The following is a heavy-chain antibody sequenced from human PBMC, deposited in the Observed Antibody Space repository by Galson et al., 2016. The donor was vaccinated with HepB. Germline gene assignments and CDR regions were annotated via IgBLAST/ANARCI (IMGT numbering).Heavy chain of an antibody. CDR1: GFTFSSYN. CDR2: ISRSSRHI. CDR3: ARDREGTSWFSGDYDHYGMDV. D-gene: IGHD6-13*01. V-gene: IGHV3-21*01. J-gene: IGHJ6*02. Sequence: SLRLSCAASGFTFSSYNMNWVRQAPGKGLEWVSSISRSSRHIYYADSVKGRFTISRDNAKNSLYLQMNSLRVKDTAVYFCARDREGTSWFSGDYDHYGMDVWGQGTTVTVSS.